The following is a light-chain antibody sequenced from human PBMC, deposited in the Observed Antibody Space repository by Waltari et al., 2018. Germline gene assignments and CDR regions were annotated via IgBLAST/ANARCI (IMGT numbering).Light chain of an antibody. CDR1: SSDIGGYDY. CDR2: DVS. J-gene: IGLJ3*02. Sequence: QSALTQPPSASGSPGQSVTISCTGTSSDIGGYDYVSWYQQNPGKAPKVLIYDVSKRPSGVPDLFSGSKAGHPASLTVSGLQAEDEADYYCSSYGGSNNLVFGGGTKLTVL. CDR3: SSYGGSNNLV. V-gene: IGLV2-8*01.